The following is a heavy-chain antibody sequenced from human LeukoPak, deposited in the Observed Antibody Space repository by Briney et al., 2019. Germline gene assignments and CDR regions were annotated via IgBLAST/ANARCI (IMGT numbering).Heavy chain of an antibody. D-gene: IGHD3-22*01. V-gene: IGHV4-39*01. J-gene: IGHJ6*03. CDR2: VYYSGST. CDR3: TLDYYDSSGYRDFYYYYYMDV. CDR1: GDSISSSFYY. Sequence: SETLSLTCTVSGDSISSSFYYWGWIRQSPGKGLEWIGSVYYSGSTYYNPSLKSRVTISVDTSKNQFSLRLSSVTAADTAVYYCTLDYYDSSGYRDFYYYYYMDVWGKGTMVTVSS.